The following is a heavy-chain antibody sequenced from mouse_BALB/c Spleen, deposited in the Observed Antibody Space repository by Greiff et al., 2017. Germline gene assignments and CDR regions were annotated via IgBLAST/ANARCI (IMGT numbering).Heavy chain of an antibody. CDR1: GFSFTSYG. CDR2: IWSGGST. CDR3: ARPNGNYVYAMDY. Sequence: QVQLQQSGPGLVQPSQTLSISCTASGFSFTSYGVHWVRQSPGKGLEWLGVIWSGGSTDDNAAFISRLSISKDNSKSQVFFKMNSLQANDTAIYYCARPNGNYVYAMDYWGQGTSVTVSS. J-gene: IGHJ4*01. D-gene: IGHD2-1*01. V-gene: IGHV2-2*02.